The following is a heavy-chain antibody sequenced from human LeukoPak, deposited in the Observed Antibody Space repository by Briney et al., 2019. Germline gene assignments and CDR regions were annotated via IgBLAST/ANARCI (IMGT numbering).Heavy chain of an antibody. CDR1: GFTFSHYY. D-gene: IGHD6-13*01. Sequence: GGPLRLSCAASGFTFSHYYMSWVRQAPGKGLEWVSSISSSSSYIYYADSVKGRFTISRDNAKNSLYLQMNSLRAEDTAVYYCARPLMSQFRASSSWDFDYWGQGTLVTVSS. CDR2: ISSSSSYI. V-gene: IGHV3-21*01. CDR3: ARPLMSQFRASSSWDFDY. J-gene: IGHJ4*02.